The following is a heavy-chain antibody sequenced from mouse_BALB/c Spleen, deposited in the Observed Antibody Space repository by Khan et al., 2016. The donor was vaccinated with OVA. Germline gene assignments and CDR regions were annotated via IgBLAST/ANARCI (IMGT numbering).Heavy chain of an antibody. D-gene: IGHD1-1*01. CDR1: GYSITSDYA. V-gene: IGHV3-2*02. Sequence: EVQLVESGPGLVKPSQSLSLTCTVTGYSITSDYAWNWIRQFPGNKLEWMGYISYSCNTKYNTSLKSRISITRDTSKNQFFMQLNSVTIEDTATSYCARIYGGDFDYWGQGTTLTVSS. CDR2: ISYSCNT. CDR3: ARIYGGDFDY. J-gene: IGHJ2*01.